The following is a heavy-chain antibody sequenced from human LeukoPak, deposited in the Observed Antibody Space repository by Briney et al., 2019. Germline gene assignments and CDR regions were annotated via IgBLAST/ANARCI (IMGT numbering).Heavy chain of an antibody. J-gene: IGHJ4*02. D-gene: IGHD6-13*01. CDR3: ARDIAAAGPYYFDY. CDR1: GGSISSYY. V-gene: IGHV4-34*01. Sequence: SETLSLTCTVSGGSISSYYWSWIRQPPGKGLEWIGEINHSGSTNYNPSLKSRVTISVDTSKNQFSLKLSSVTAADTAVYYCARDIAAAGPYYFDYWGQGTLVTVSS. CDR2: INHSGST.